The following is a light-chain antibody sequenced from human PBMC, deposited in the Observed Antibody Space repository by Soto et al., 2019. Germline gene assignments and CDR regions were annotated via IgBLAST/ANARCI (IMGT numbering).Light chain of an antibody. CDR1: QSVSTNN. J-gene: IGKJ1*01. CDR3: QQRSNWPPWT. Sequence: IVLTQSPGTLSSSPGESATLSCRASQSVSTNNLAWYQQKPGQAPRLLIYDASNRATGIPARFSGSGSGTDFTLTISSLEPEDFAVYYCQQRSNWPPWTFGQGTKVDIK. V-gene: IGKV3-11*01. CDR2: DAS.